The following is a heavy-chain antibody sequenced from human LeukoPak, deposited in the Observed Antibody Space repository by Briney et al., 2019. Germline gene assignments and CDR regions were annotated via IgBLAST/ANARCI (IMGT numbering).Heavy chain of an antibody. CDR1: GFTFSRYS. D-gene: IGHD3-9*01. J-gene: IGHJ4*02. V-gene: IGHV3-74*01. Sequence: GGSLRLSCAASGFTFSRYSMHWVRQAPGKGLVWVSHVNSDGSGTDYADSVKGRFTISRDNAKNTLYLQMNSLRAEDTAVYYCARDFDRYYFDYWGQGTLVTVSS. CDR3: ARDFDRYYFDY. CDR2: VNSDGSGT.